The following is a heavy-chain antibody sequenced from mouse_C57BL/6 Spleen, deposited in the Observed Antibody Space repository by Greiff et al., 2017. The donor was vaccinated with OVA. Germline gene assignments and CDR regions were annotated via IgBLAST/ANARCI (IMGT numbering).Heavy chain of an antibody. Sequence: EVQLVESGGGLVKPGGSLKLSCAASGFTFSDYGMHWVRQAPEKGLEWVAYISSGSSTIYYADTVKGRFTISRDNAKNTLFLQMTSLRSEDTAMYYCARRESLNWAFDYWGQGTTLTVSS. CDR3: ARRESLNWAFDY. J-gene: IGHJ2*01. CDR1: GFTFSDYG. D-gene: IGHD4-1*01. V-gene: IGHV5-17*01. CDR2: ISSGSSTI.